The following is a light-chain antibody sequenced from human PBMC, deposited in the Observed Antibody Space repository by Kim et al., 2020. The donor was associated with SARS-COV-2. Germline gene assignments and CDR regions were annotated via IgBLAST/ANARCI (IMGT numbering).Light chain of an antibody. CDR2: GAS. Sequence: EIVMTQSPATLSVSPGERATLSCRASQSVSSNLAWYQQKTGQAPRLLIYGASTRATGIPARFSGSGSGTEFTLTISSLQSEDFAVYYCQQYNNWPYTFGQGTKLEI. CDR1: QSVSSN. V-gene: IGKV3-15*01. J-gene: IGKJ2*01. CDR3: QQYNNWPYT.